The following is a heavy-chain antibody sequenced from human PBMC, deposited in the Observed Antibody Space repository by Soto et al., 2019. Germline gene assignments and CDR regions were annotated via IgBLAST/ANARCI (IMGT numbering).Heavy chain of an antibody. J-gene: IGHJ4*02. D-gene: IGHD1-1*01. CDR3: ARDGTYNWV. V-gene: IGHV3-66*01. Sequence: ELQLVASGGGLVQPGGSLRLSCAASGFTVSNNYVRWVRQAPGKGLEWVSIIFSKGDTRYADSVKGRFTISRDSSSNTLYLQMNSLRVEDTAVYYCARDGTYNWVGGQGIHVTVSS. CDR1: GFTVSNNY. CDR2: IFSKGDT.